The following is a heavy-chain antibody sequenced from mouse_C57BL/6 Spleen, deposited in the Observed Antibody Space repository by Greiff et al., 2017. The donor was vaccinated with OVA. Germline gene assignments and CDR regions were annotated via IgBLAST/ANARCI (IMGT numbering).Heavy chain of an antibody. CDR1: GYAFTSYW. J-gene: IGHJ3*01. Sequence: VQLQQSGAELVKPGASVKLSCKASGYAFTSYWMHWVKQRPGQGLEWIGQIYPGDGDTNYNGKFKGKATLTADKSSSTAYMQLSSLTSEDSAVYFCARQPALAWFAYWGQGTLVTVSA. CDR3: ARQPALAWFAY. CDR2: IYPGDGDT. V-gene: IGHV1-80*01.